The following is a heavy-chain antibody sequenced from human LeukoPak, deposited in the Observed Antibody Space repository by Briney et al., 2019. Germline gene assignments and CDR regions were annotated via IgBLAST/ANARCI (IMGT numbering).Heavy chain of an antibody. Sequence: GGSLRLSCTGSGFTFSDYFMTWIRQAPGKGLEYISFITSSGATTYYADSVKGRFTISRDNAKNSLYLQVDSLRAEDTAVYYCATGYEGDTTLLRGGYFDYWGKGTLVTVSS. CDR1: GFTFSDYF. V-gene: IGHV3-11*04. D-gene: IGHD1-26*01. CDR2: ITSSGATT. J-gene: IGHJ4*02. CDR3: ATGYEGDTTLLRGGYFDY.